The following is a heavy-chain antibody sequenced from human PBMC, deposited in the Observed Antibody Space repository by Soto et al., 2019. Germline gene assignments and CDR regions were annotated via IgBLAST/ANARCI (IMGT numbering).Heavy chain of an antibody. D-gene: IGHD2-15*01. CDR1: EFTASSNY. Sequence: EVQLVESGGGLVQPGGSLRLSWAASEFTASSNYMSWFRQAPGKGLEWVSVINSGGTTYYEDSVKSRFTISRDHSGNTLYLQMNSLRAEDTAVYYCARTCSGGTCSFDYWGQGTLVTVSS. V-gene: IGHV3-66*01. CDR2: INSGGTT. CDR3: ARTCSGGTCSFDY. J-gene: IGHJ4*02.